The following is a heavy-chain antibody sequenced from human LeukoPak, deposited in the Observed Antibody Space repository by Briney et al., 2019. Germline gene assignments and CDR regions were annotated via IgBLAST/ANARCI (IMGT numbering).Heavy chain of an antibody. CDR3: ATSLNSVVVAFDY. D-gene: IGHD3-22*01. V-gene: IGHV1-3*01. Sequence: ASVKVSCKASGYTFTSYAKHWVRQAPGQRLEWMGWINAGNGNTKYSQKFQGRVTMTRNTSISTAYMELISLRSDDTAVYYCATSLNSVVVAFDYWGQGTLVTVSS. CDR1: GYTFTSYA. CDR2: INAGNGNT. J-gene: IGHJ4*02.